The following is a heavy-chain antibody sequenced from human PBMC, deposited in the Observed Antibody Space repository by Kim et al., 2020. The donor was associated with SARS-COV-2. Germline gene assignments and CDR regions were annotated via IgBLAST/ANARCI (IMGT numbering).Heavy chain of an antibody. J-gene: IGHJ4*02. V-gene: IGHV1-8*01. CDR3: ARGANYFDY. CDR2: NT. Sequence: NTGYAQKFQGRVTMTRNTSISTAYMELSSLRSEDTAVYYCARGANYFDYWGQGTLVTVSS.